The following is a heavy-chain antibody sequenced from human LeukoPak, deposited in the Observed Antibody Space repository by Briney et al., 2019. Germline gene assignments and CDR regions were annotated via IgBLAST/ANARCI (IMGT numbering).Heavy chain of an antibody. V-gene: IGHV3-30-3*01. CDR2: ISYDGSNK. J-gene: IGHJ3*02. CDR1: GFTFSSYS. Sequence: GRSLRLSCAASGFTFSSYSLHWVRQAPGKGLEWVAVISYDGSNKYYADSVKGRFTISRDSSKNTLYLQMNGLRAEDTAVYYCARDSAFTSELTDDALDIWGHGTMVTVSS. CDR3: ARDSAFTSELTDDALDI. D-gene: IGHD1-26*01.